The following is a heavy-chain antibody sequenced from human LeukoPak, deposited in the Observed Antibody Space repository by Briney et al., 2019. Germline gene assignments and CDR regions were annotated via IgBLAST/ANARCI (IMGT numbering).Heavy chain of an antibody. CDR3: ARERGGFGVVMKGAFDI. Sequence: SETLSLTCTVSGGSISSGGYYRSWIRQHPGKGLEWIGYIYYSGSTYYNPSLKSRVTISVDTSKDQFSLKLSSVTAADTAVYYCARERGGFGVVMKGAFDIWGQGTMVTVSS. V-gene: IGHV4-31*03. J-gene: IGHJ3*02. CDR1: GGSISSGGYY. D-gene: IGHD3-3*01. CDR2: IYYSGST.